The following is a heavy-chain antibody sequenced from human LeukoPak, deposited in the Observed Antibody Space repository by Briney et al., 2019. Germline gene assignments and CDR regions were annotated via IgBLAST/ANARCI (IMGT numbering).Heavy chain of an antibody. V-gene: IGHV3-23*01. J-gene: IGHJ6*03. CDR1: GFTFSSYA. D-gene: IGHD3-16*01. CDR3: AKLGGHPLHNYYVGV. Sequence: GGSLRLSCAASGFTFSSYAMSWVRQAPGKGLEWVSGILDSGYSTYYANSVKGRFTISRDNSNNTLYLQMNSLRAEDTAVYYCAKLGGHPLHNYYVGVWGRGTTVAVSS. CDR2: ILDSGYST.